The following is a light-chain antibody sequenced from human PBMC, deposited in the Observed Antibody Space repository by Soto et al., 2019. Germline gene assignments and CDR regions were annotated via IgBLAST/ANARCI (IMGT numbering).Light chain of an antibody. CDR3: HQYGASPRT. CDR1: QRVDSRY. J-gene: IGKJ1*01. V-gene: IGKV3-20*01. CDR2: GAF. Sequence: EIVLTQSPGTLSLSPGERATLSCRASQRVDSRYVAWYQQKAGQAPSLLISGAFTRATGVPGRFRGSGSGTDFTLTISRLEPEDSAMYYCHQYGASPRTFGQGTKVEIK.